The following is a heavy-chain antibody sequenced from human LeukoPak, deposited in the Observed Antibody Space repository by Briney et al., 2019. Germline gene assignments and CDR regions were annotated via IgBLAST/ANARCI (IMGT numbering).Heavy chain of an antibody. CDR2: VSSSGST. V-gene: IGHV4-59*01. J-gene: IGHJ4*02. CDR1: GXSINSYY. CDR3: ARTLKDAYLNAFGY. Sequence: PSETLSLTCTVSGXSINSYYWNWLRQPPGKTLEWIGYVSSSGSTNYSPFFKSRLTISLDTSKNQFSLNLRSVTAADTAVYYCARTLKDAYLNAFGYWGQGTLVAVSS. D-gene: IGHD3-16*01.